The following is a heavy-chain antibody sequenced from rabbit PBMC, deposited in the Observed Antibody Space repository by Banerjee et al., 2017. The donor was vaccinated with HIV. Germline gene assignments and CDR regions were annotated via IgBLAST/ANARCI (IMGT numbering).Heavy chain of an antibody. V-gene: IGHV1S45*01. CDR1: GFSFSSSYW. CDR3: ARGDYDGRSSPYNL. CDR2: IYPGNSGSG. D-gene: IGHD8-1*01. Sequence: QEQLVESGGDLVKPEGSLTLTCTASGFSFSSSYWICWVRQAPGKGLEWIACIYPGNSGSGYYASWAKGRFTISKTSSTTVTLQMTSLTAADTATYFCARGDYDGRSSPYNLWGQGTLVTVS. J-gene: IGHJ4*01.